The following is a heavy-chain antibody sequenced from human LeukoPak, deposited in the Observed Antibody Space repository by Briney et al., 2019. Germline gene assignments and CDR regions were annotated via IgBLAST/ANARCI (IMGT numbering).Heavy chain of an antibody. V-gene: IGHV3-9*01. CDR1: GFTFDDYA. CDR2: ITWYRDNI. J-gene: IGHJ6*02. Sequence: SGGSLRLSCAASGFTFDDYAMHWVRQAPGKGLEWVSGITWYRDNIGYGDSVKGRFTISRDNVKSVLYLQMTSLRPEDTALYYCAKDLSSAITSALVLDVWGQGTTVIVSS. D-gene: IGHD3-22*01. CDR3: AKDLSSAITSALVLDV.